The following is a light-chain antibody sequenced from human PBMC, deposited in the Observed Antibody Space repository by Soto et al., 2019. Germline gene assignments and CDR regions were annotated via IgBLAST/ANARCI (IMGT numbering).Light chain of an antibody. V-gene: IGKV1-5*01. CDR3: QQYNHYSGLT. J-gene: IGKJ4*01. Sequence: DIQMTQSPSTRSASIGDRVTITCRASQSITRWLAWYQQKPGKAPKLLIYDAYSLESGVPSRFSGSGSGAEFTLPISSLQPDDFATYYCQQYNHYSGLTFGGGTKVDIK. CDR1: QSITRW. CDR2: DAY.